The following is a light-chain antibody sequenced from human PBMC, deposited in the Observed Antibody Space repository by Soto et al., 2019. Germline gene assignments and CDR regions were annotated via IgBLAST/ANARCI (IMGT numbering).Light chain of an antibody. V-gene: IGKV3-20*01. Sequence: EIVLTHSPGTLSLSPGERATLSCRASQSVSSNYLAWYQQKPGQTPRLLIYGASSRATGIPDRFSGSGSGTDFTLTISRLEPEDFAVYYCHQYGSSPYTFGQGTKLEIK. J-gene: IGKJ2*01. CDR2: GAS. CDR3: HQYGSSPYT. CDR1: QSVSSNY.